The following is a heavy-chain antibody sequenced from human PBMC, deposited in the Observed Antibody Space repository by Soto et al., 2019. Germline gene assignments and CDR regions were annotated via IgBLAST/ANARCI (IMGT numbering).Heavy chain of an antibody. Sequence: GGSLRLSCAASGFTFRSYAMSWVRQAPGKGLEWVSGISGSGISTHYADSVKGRFTVSRDNSKNTLYLQMNSLRAEDTAVYYCAKDSVDDSSGSLDYWGQGTLVTVSS. CDR2: ISGSGIST. J-gene: IGHJ4*02. D-gene: IGHD3-22*01. V-gene: IGHV3-23*01. CDR3: AKDSVDDSSGSLDY. CDR1: GFTFRSYA.